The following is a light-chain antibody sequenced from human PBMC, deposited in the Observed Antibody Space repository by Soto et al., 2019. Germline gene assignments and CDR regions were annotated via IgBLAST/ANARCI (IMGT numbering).Light chain of an antibody. Sequence: EIVMTQSPATLSVSPGERATLSCRASQTVSSYLAWYQQKPGQAPRLLIYGASTRATGIPARFSGSGSGTEFTLTISSLQSEDSAVYFCQQYHNWPGYTFGQGTKVDIK. CDR3: QQYHNWPGYT. J-gene: IGKJ2*01. V-gene: IGKV3-15*01. CDR2: GAS. CDR1: QTVSSY.